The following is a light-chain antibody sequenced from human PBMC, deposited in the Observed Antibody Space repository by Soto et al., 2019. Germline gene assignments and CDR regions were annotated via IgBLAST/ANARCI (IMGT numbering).Light chain of an antibody. V-gene: IGKV3-15*01. CDR3: QQYDNSPIT. J-gene: IGKJ5*01. CDR2: GAS. Sequence: EIGMTKSPPTLSVSPEERATLSCRASQSVNSKLAWYQQKPGRAPRLLIYGASTRATGIPARFSGTGSETDFTLTISRLEPEDFAVYYCQQYDNSPITFGQGTRLEIK. CDR1: QSVNSK.